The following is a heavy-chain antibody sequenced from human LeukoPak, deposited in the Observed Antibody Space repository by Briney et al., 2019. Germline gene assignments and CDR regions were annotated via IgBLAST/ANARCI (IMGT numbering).Heavy chain of an antibody. CDR2: ISSSSSYI. V-gene: IGHV3-21*01. Sequence: GGSLRLSCAASGFTFSSYEMNWVRQAPGKGLEWVSSISSSSSYIYYADSVKGRFTISRDNAKNSLYLQMNSLRAEDTAVYYCARDRYSYGAFDIWGQGTMVTVSS. CDR3: ARDRYSYGAFDI. CDR1: GFTFSSYE. J-gene: IGHJ3*02. D-gene: IGHD5-18*01.